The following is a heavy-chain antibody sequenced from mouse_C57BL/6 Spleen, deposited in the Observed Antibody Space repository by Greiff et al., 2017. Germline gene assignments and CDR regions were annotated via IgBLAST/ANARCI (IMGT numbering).Heavy chain of an antibody. V-gene: IGHV1-53*01. CDR1: GYTFTSYW. Sequence: QVQLQQPGTELVKPGASVKLSCKASGYTFTSYWMHWVKQRPGQGLEWIGNINPSNGGTNYNEKFKSKATLTVDKSSSTAYMQLSSLTSEDSAVYYCARSRGAYYYGSSYAYAMDYWGQGTSVTVSS. D-gene: IGHD1-1*01. J-gene: IGHJ4*01. CDR3: ARSRGAYYYGSSYAYAMDY. CDR2: INPSNGGT.